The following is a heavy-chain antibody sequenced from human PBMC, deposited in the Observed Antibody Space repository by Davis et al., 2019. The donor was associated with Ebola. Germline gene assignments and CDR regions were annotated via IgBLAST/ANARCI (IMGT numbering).Heavy chain of an antibody. CDR3: ARASVAPGPMDV. V-gene: IGHV4-30-2*01. CDR1: GFTFSDHY. Sequence: SCAASGFTFSDHYMSWIRQPPGKGLEWIGYIYHSGSTYYNPSLKSRVNMSVDRSKNQFSLKLTSLTAADTAVYYCARASVAPGPMDVWGQGTTVTVSS. CDR2: IYHSGST. J-gene: IGHJ6*02. D-gene: IGHD4-23*01.